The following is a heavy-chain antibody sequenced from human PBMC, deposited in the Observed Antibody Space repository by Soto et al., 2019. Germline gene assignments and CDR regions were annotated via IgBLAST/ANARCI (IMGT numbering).Heavy chain of an antibody. J-gene: IGHJ4*02. V-gene: IGHV1-69*13. D-gene: IGHD3-22*01. Sequence: SVKVSCTASGCSFSSSGISWVRQAPGQGLEWVGGIIPIFVTSHYAQKFQGRVTITADESTNTAYMELSSLTSEDTAVYYCARSLDYHDYTGYSTVGVYFDYWGLGTLVTVSS. CDR1: GCSFSSSG. CDR2: IIPIFVTS. CDR3: ARSLDYHDYTGYSTVGVYFDY.